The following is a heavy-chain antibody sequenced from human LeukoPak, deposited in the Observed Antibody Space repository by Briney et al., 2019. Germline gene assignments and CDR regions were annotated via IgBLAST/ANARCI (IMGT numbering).Heavy chain of an antibody. CDR3: ASAPYDSSGYYLDY. CDR1: GGSISSGGYY. CDR2: IYYSGST. Sequence: SQTLSLTCTVSGGSISSGGYYWSWLRQHPGTGLEWIGYIYYSGSTYYNPSLKSRVTISVDTSKNQFSLKLSSVTAADTAVYYCASAPYDSSGYYLDYWGQGTLVTVSS. V-gene: IGHV4-31*03. J-gene: IGHJ4*02. D-gene: IGHD3-22*01.